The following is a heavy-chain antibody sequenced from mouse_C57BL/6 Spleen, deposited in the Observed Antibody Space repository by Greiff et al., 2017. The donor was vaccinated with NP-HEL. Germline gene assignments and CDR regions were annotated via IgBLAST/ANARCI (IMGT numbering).Heavy chain of an antibody. CDR3: ARTARIKY. V-gene: IGHV3-2*02. J-gene: IGHJ2*01. D-gene: IGHD1-2*01. CDR1: GYSITSGYG. CDR2: ISYSGST. Sequence: EVQLQESGPGLMKPSQSLSLTCTVTGYSITSGYGWNWIRQFPGNKLEWMGYISYSGSTNYNPSLKSRISITRYTSKNQFFLQLNSVTTEDTATYYCARTARIKYWGQGTTLTVSS.